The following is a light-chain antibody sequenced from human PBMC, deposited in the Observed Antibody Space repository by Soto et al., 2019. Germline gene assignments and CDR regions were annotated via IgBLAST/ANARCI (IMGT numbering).Light chain of an antibody. Sequence: QSALTQPASVSGSPGQSITISCTGTSSDIGGYNYVSWYQQHPGKAPKLMIYDVTHRPSGVSNRFSGSKSGNTASLTISGLQAEDEADYYCGSFSRNNSMVFGGGTKLTVL. CDR2: DVT. CDR1: SSDIGGYNY. V-gene: IGLV2-14*03. CDR3: GSFSRNNSMV. J-gene: IGLJ2*01.